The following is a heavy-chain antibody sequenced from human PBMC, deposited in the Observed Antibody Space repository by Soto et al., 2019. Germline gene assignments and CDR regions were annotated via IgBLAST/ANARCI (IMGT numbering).Heavy chain of an antibody. D-gene: IGHD6-19*01. Sequence: SETLSLTCTVSGGSISSYYWSWIRQPPGKGLEWIGYIYYSGSTNYNPSLKSRVTISVDTSKNQFSLKLSSVTAADTAVYYCARVIAVAKYNWFDPWGQGTLVTVSS. J-gene: IGHJ5*02. V-gene: IGHV4-59*01. CDR3: ARVIAVAKYNWFDP. CDR2: IYYSGST. CDR1: GGSISSYY.